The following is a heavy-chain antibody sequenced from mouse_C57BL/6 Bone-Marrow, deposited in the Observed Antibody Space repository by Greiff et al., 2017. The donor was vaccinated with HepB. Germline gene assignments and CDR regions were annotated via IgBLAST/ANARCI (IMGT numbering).Heavy chain of an antibody. CDR3: AKKRGYDGYSYWYFDV. J-gene: IGHJ1*03. V-gene: IGHV2-5*01. Sequence: QVQLKQSGPGLVQPSQSLSITCTVSGFSLTSYGVHWVRQSPGKGLEWLGVIWRGGSTDYNAAFMSRLSITKDNSKSQVFFKMNSLQADDTAIYYCAKKRGYDGYSYWYFDVWGTGTTVTVSS. D-gene: IGHD2-3*01. CDR1: GFSLTSYG. CDR2: IWRGGST.